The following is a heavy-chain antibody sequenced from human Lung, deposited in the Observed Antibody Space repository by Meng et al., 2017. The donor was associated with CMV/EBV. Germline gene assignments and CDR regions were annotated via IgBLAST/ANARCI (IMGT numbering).Heavy chain of an antibody. V-gene: IGHV3-9*01. J-gene: IGHJ6*02. CDR3: AKEDGGAYGLDV. CDR1: GFSFKDYG. CDR2: ISWNSGSI. Sequence: GGSLRLXCAASGFSFKDYGMNWVRQAPGKGLEWVAGISWNSGSIGYADSVKGRFTISRDNAKNSLYLQMNSLRPEDTALYYCAKEDGGAYGLDVWGQGTTVTVSS. D-gene: IGHD4-17*01.